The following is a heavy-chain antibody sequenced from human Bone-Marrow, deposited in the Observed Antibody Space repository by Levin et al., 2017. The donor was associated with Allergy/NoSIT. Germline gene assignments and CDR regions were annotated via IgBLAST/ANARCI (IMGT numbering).Heavy chain of an antibody. V-gene: IGHV3-23*01. CDR1: TFTFSSYA. J-gene: IGHJ6*03. CDR3: AKAGTTVMLDYSYLDV. Sequence: ETLSLTCAASTFTFSSYAMSWVRQAPGKGLEWVSTITGSGGGTENADSVKGRFTISRDNSKNTLYLQMNSLRAEDTARYYCAKAGTTVMLDYSYLDVWGEGTAVTVSS. D-gene: IGHD4-17*01. CDR2: ITGSGGGT.